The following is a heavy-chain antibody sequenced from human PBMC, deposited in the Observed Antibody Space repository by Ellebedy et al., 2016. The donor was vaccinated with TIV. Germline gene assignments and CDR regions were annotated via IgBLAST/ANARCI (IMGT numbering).Heavy chain of an antibody. CDR2: ISYDGSNK. V-gene: IGHV3-30*07. Sequence: GESLKISCAASGFTFSSYAMHWVRQAPGKGLEWVAVISYDGSNKYYADSVKGRFTISRDNAKNSLYLQMNSLRADDTAVYFCARPSGRLTGYQATWGQGTLVTVSS. CDR1: GFTFSSYA. CDR3: ARPSGRLTGYQAT. D-gene: IGHD3-9*01. J-gene: IGHJ5*02.